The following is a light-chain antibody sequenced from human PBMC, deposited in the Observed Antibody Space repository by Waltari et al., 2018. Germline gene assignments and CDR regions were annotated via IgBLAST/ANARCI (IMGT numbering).Light chain of an antibody. CDR2: DAF. J-gene: IGKJ3*01. Sequence: EIVLTQSPATLSLSPGERATLSCRASQSVSNYLAWYQQKPGQAPRLLIYDAFNRATGIPARFSGSGSGTDFTLTISSLESEDFAIYYCRPRTNWPLTFDPGTKVEIK. CDR1: QSVSNY. V-gene: IGKV3-11*01. CDR3: RPRTNWPLT.